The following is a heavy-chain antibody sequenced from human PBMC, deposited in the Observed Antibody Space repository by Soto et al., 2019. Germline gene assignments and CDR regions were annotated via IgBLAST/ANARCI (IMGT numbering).Heavy chain of an antibody. V-gene: IGHV1-18*01. CDR1: GYTFTSYG. J-gene: IGHJ6*02. D-gene: IGHD2-2*01. CDR3: AREGYCISTSCRHYDYYGMDV. CDR2: ISAYNGNT. Sequence: QVQLVQSGAEVKKPGASVKVSCKASGYTFTSYGISWARQAPGQGLEWMGWISAYNGNTNYAQKLQGRVTKTTDTSTSTAYMELRSLRSDDTAVYYCAREGYCISTSCRHYDYYGMDVWGQGTTVTVSS.